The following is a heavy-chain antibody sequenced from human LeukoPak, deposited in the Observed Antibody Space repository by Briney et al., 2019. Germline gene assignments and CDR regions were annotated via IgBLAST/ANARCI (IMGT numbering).Heavy chain of an antibody. Sequence: PGGSLRLSCAASGFKLIGYSMNWVRQAPGKGLEWFSYINSSSGTIIYADSVKGRFTISRGNAKNSLYLQVNSLRAEDTAVYYCAKEGDNTGYRYFDDWGQGTLVTVSS. CDR1: GFKLIGYS. D-gene: IGHD3-22*01. J-gene: IGHJ4*02. V-gene: IGHV3-48*04. CDR2: INSSSGTI. CDR3: AKEGDNTGYRYFDD.